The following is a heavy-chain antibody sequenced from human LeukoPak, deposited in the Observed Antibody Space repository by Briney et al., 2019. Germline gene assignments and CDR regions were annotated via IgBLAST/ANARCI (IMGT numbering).Heavy chain of an antibody. CDR1: GGSFSGYY. CDR2: INHSGST. CDR3: ATEYYDSSGFYLVDY. D-gene: IGHD3-22*01. J-gene: IGHJ4*02. V-gene: IGHV4-34*01. Sequence: PSETLSLTCAVYGGSFSGYYWSWIRQPPGKGLEWIGEINHSGSTNYNPSLKSRVTISVDTSKNQFSLNLRSVTAADTAVYYCATEYYDSSGFYLVDYWGQGTLVTVSS.